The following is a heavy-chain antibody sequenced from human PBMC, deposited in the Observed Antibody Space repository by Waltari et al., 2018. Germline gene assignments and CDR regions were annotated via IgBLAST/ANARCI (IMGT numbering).Heavy chain of an antibody. CDR1: GDSISRSDYY. J-gene: IGHJ4*02. Sequence: QLQLQESGPGLVKPSETLSLSCTVSGDSISRSDYYWGWIRQPPGKGLEWIGSVDDSGNSYYNPSLKSRVDISTDTSKNQLSLRLTSVTAADSAVYHCARSFGFRVAGFGYWGQGTLVTVSS. CDR3: ARSFGFRVAGFGY. CDR2: VDDSGNS. V-gene: IGHV4-39*07. D-gene: IGHD6-19*01.